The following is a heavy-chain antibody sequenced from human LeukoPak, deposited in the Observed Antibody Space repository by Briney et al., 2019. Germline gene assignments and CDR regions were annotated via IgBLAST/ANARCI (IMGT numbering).Heavy chain of an antibody. CDR1: GFTISSYS. J-gene: IGHJ3*02. V-gene: IGHV3-21*01. Sequence: GGSLRLSCAASGFTISSYSMNWVRQAPGKGLEWVSSISSSSSYIYYAGSVKGRFTISRDNAKNSLYLQMNSLRAEDTAVYYCARDRAAMADDAFDIWGQGTMVTVSS. D-gene: IGHD2-2*01. CDR2: ISSSSSYI. CDR3: ARDRAAMADDAFDI.